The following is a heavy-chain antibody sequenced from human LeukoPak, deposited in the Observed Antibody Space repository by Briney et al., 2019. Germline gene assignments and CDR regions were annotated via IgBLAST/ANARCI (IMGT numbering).Heavy chain of an antibody. D-gene: IGHD5-24*01. V-gene: IGHV4-30-4*01. CDR1: GGSISSYY. CDR2: IYYSRST. CDR3: ARDGYNSGYFDY. J-gene: IGHJ4*02. Sequence: PSETLSLTCTVSGGSISSYYWNWIRQPPGKGLEWIGYIYYSRSTSYSPSLKSRLTISVDTSKNQFSLKLSSVTAADTAVYYCARDGYNSGYFDYWGQGTLATVSS.